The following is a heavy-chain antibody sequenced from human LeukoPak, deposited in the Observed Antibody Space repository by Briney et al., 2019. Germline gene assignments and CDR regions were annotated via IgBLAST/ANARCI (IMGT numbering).Heavy chain of an antibody. J-gene: IGHJ4*02. CDR2: IYCSGST. D-gene: IGHD3-10*01. Sequence: SETLSLTCTVSGGSVSSGSYYWSWIRQPPGKGLEWIGYIYCSGSTNYNPSLKSRVTISVDTSKNQFSLKLSSVTAADTAVYYCARPYGSGSYYPFDYWGQGTLVTVSS. CDR3: ARPYGSGSYYPFDY. V-gene: IGHV4-61*01. CDR1: GGSVSSGSYY.